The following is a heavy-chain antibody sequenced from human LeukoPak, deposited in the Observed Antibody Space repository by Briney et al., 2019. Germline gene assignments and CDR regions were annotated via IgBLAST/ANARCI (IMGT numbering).Heavy chain of an antibody. CDR1: GGSISSSSYY. J-gene: IGHJ4*02. D-gene: IGHD3-22*01. Sequence: SETLSLTCTVSGGSISSSSYYWGWIRQPPGRGLEWIGEINHSGSTSYNPSLKSRVTISVDTSKNQLSLKLSSVTAADTAMYYCARQRRISMIVVVKGGYYFDYWGQGTLVTVSS. CDR2: INHSGST. CDR3: ARQRRISMIVVVKGGYYFDY. V-gene: IGHV4-39*07.